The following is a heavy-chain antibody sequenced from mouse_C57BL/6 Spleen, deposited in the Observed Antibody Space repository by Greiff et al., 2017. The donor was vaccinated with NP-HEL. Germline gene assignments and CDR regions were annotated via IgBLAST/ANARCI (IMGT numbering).Heavy chain of an antibody. J-gene: IGHJ2*01. CDR3: ARSLYSTFDY. CDR1: GYAFSSSW. Sequence: VKLQESGAELVKPGASVKISCKASGYAFSSSWMNWVKQRPGKGLEWIGRIYPGDGDTNYNGKFKGKATLTADKSSSTAYMQLSSLTSEDSAVYFCARSLYSTFDYWGQGTTLTVSS. V-gene: IGHV1-82*01. D-gene: IGHD2-5*01. CDR2: IYPGDGDT.